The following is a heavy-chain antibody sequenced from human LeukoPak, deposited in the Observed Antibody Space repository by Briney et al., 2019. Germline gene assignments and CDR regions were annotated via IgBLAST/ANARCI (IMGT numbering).Heavy chain of an antibody. Sequence: GGYLRLSCAASGFTFSSYAMSWLRQAPGKGLEWVSAISGSGGSTYYADSVKGRFTISRDNSKNTLYLQMNSLRAEDTAVYYCAKVVSSGYFFDYWGEGTLVTVSS. CDR2: ISGSGGST. CDR3: AKVVSSGYFFDY. V-gene: IGHV3-23*01. D-gene: IGHD3-22*01. J-gene: IGHJ4*02. CDR1: GFTFSSYA.